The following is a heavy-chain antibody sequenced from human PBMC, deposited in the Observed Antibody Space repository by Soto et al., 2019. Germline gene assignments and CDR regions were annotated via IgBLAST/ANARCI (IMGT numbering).Heavy chain of an antibody. CDR3: ARGGVRNYYYYGMDV. CDR2: ISGGGGSA. J-gene: IGHJ6*02. CDR1: GFTFTNYG. D-gene: IGHD3-16*01. Sequence: GGSLRLSCAASGFTFTNYGMSWVRQAPGKGLEWVSSISGGGGSAYYADSVMGRFTISRDNAKNSLYLQMNSLRDEDTAVYYCARGGVRNYYYYGMDVWGQGTTVTVSS. V-gene: IGHV3-23*01.